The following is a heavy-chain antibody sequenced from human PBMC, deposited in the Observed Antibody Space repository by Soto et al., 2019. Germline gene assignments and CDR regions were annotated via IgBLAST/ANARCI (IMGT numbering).Heavy chain of an antibody. CDR2: IIPILGIA. Sequence: QVQLVQSGAEVKKPGSSVKVSCKASGGTFSSYTISWVRQAPGQGLEWMGRIIPILGIANYAQKFQGRVTITADKSTSTAYMELSSLRSEDTAVYYCARRGQHCSSTSCDPFDYRGQGTLVTVSS. J-gene: IGHJ4*02. D-gene: IGHD2-2*01. CDR1: GGTFSSYT. CDR3: ARRGQHCSSTSCDPFDY. V-gene: IGHV1-69*02.